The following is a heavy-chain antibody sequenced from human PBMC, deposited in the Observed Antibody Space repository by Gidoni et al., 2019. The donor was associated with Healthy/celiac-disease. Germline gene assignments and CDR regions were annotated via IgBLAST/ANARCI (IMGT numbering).Heavy chain of an antibody. Sequence: QVQLVESGGGLVKPGGSLRLPCAASGFPFSDYYMSWFRQAPGKGLGWVSYISSRSSYTNNADSVKGRFTIARDNAKNSLYLQMNSLRAEDTAVYYWAREGGIAVAGTPSWFDPWGQGTLVTVSS. CDR3: AREGGIAVAGTPSWFDP. V-gene: IGHV3-11*06. J-gene: IGHJ5*02. CDR2: ISSRSSYT. CDR1: GFPFSDYY. D-gene: IGHD6-19*01.